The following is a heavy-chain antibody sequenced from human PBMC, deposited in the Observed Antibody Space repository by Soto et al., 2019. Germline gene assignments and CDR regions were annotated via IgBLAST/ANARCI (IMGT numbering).Heavy chain of an antibody. CDR2: ISSSSTYK. V-gene: IGHV3-21*01. CDR3: ARDPSPYDFWSGSKRPYGLDV. CDR1: GFTFSNYI. J-gene: IGHJ6*02. Sequence: GGSLRLSCAASGFTFSNYIINWVRQAPGRGLKWVSSISSSSTYKYYADSVKGRFTISRDNAKNSLYLQMNSLRAEDTAVYYCARDPSPYDFWSGSKRPYGLDVWGQGTTVTVSS. D-gene: IGHD3-3*01.